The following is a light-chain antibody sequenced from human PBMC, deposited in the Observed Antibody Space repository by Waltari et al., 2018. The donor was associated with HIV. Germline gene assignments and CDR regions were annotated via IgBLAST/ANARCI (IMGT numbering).Light chain of an antibody. V-gene: IGLV1-47*01. CDR3: VAWDDTRSGPV. CDR1: SSNIGSNY. Sequence: QSLLTQSPSASGAPGQRVTISCSGSSSNIGSNYVYWYQQLPGTAPKLLIYGDGKRPSGVPDRFSASKSGTSASLDISGLRSEDETDYYCVAWDDTRSGPVVGGGTKLTVL. CDR2: GDG. J-gene: IGLJ2*01.